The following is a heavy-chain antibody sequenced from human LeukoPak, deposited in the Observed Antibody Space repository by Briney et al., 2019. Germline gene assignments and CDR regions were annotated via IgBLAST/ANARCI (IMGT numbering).Heavy chain of an antibody. J-gene: IGHJ5*02. CDR2: MNTHSGNT. V-gene: IGHV1-8*01. D-gene: IGHD3-10*01. CDR1: RDTFTSYD. CDR3: ARMNYYGSGSVDNWFDP. Sequence: ASVKVSCKPSRDTFTSYDINWVRQATRHGLEWMGWMNTHSGNTGYAQKFQGRVTMTRSTSISTAYMELSSLRSEGTAVYYCARMNYYGSGSVDNWFDPWGQGTLVTVSS.